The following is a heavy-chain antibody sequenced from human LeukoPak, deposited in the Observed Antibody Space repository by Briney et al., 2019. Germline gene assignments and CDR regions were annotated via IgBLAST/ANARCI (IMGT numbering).Heavy chain of an antibody. CDR2: IIPIFGIA. V-gene: IGHV1-69*04. CDR3: ARDYYDSSGYFVSVWFDP. D-gene: IGHD3-22*01. J-gene: IGHJ5*02. CDR1: GGTFISYA. Sequence: ASVKVSCKASGGTFISYAISWVRQAPGQGLEWMGRIIPIFGIANYAQKSQGRVTITADKSTSTAYMELSSLRSEDTAVYYCARDYYDSSGYFVSVWFDPWGQGTLVTVSS.